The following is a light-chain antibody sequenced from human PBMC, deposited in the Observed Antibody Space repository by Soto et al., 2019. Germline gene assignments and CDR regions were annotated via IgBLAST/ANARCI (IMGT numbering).Light chain of an antibody. CDR3: SSYTGRNGLTVI. CDR1: SSDVGTYNY. V-gene: IGLV2-8*01. CDR2: EVN. Sequence: QSALTQPPSASGSPGQSVTISCTGTSSDVGTYNYVSWFQQHPGKVPKLMFYEVNKRPSGVPDRFSGSKSDNTASLTVSGLQAEDEADYYCSSYTGRNGLTVIFGGGTKLTVL. J-gene: IGLJ2*01.